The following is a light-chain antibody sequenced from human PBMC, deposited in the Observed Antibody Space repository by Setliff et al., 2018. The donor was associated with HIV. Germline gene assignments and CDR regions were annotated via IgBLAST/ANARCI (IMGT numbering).Light chain of an antibody. J-gene: IGLJ1*01. Sequence: QSALAQPPSVSGAPGQRVTISCTGSISNIGAGYDIHWYQQLPGTAPKLLIYANSNRPSGVPDRFSGSKSGTSASLAITGLQAEDEADYYCQSYDSSLSRCVFGTGTKVTVL. CDR3: QSYDSSLSRCV. CDR2: ANS. CDR1: ISNIGAGYD. V-gene: IGLV1-40*01.